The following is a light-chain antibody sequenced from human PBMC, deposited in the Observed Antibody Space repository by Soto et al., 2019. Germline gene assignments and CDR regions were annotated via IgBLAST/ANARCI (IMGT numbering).Light chain of an antibody. Sequence: QSALTQPASVSGSPGQSIAISCTGTSSDVGTYDLVSWYQQHPGKAPKLMIYEGTKRPSGVSNRFSGSKSANTASLTISGLQPEDEADYYCCSSAGSSLYVFGSGTKVTVI. CDR2: EGT. CDR1: SSDVGTYDL. V-gene: IGLV2-23*01. CDR3: CSSAGSSLYV. J-gene: IGLJ1*01.